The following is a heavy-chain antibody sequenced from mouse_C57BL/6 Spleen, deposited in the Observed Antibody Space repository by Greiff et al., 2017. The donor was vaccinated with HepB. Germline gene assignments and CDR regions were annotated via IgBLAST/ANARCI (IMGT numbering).Heavy chain of an antibody. CDR2: IDPSDSYT. Sequence: QVQLQQPGAELVMPGASVKLSCKASGYTFTSYWMHWVKQRPGQGLEWIGEIDPSDSYTNYNQKFKGESTLTVDKSSSTAYMQLSSLTSEDSAVYYCARAGNVYYFDYWGQGTTLTVSS. CDR3: ARAGNVYYFDY. J-gene: IGHJ2*01. CDR1: GYTFTSYW. V-gene: IGHV1-69*01.